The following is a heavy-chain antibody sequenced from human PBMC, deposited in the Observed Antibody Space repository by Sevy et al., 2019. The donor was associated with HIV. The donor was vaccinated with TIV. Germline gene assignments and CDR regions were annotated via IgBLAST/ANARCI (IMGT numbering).Heavy chain of an antibody. D-gene: IGHD2-8*01. Sequence: GGSLRLSCEASGFTFSSYEMNCVRQAPGKGLEWVSYISSSGTTIKYEASVKGQFTISRDNAKNSLYMQMNSLRAEDTAVYSCAGVDANYAKGFDPWGQGTLVTVSS. CDR3: AGVDANYAKGFDP. CDR2: ISSSGTTI. CDR1: GFTFSSYE. J-gene: IGHJ5*02. V-gene: IGHV3-48*03.